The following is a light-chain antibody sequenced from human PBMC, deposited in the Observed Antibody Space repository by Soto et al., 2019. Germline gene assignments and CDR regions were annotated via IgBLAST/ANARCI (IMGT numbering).Light chain of an antibody. CDR3: RAYSSFNFLV. J-gene: IGLJ1*01. Sequence: QSALTQPAYVSGSPGQSITISCTGTSSDVGGYNYVSWYQQHPGIAPKLMIYEVSNRPSGVSNRFSGSKSGNTASLTISRLHAEDEADDQWRAYSSFNFLVFLTGSMV. CDR1: SSDVGGYNY. V-gene: IGLV2-14*01. CDR2: EVS.